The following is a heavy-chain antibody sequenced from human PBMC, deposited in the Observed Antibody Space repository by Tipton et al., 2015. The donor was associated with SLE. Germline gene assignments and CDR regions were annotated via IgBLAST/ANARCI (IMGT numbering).Heavy chain of an antibody. J-gene: IGHJ4*02. V-gene: IGHV4-59*11. CDR1: GGSISSHD. CDR3: ARDSIAAAGTSDLHFDY. CDR2: IYYSGNA. Sequence: TLSLTCTVSGGSISSHDWSWIRQPPGKGLEWIGSIYYSGNANSNPSLKSRVTISVDTSKNQFSLKLSSVTAADTAVYYCARDSIAAAGTSDLHFDYWGQGTLVTVSS. D-gene: IGHD6-13*01.